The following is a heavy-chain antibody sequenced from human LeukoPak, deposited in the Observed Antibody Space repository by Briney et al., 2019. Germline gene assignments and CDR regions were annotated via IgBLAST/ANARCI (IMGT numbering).Heavy chain of an antibody. CDR1: GYTFTSYG. Sequence: ASVKVSCKASGYTFTSYGISWVRQAPGQGLEWMGGIIPIFGTANYAQKFQGRVTITTDESTSTAYMELSSLRSEDTAVYYCAREVEYSSSSGSLFDYWGQGTLVTVSS. CDR2: IIPIFGTA. V-gene: IGHV1-69*05. CDR3: AREVEYSSSSGSLFDY. D-gene: IGHD6-6*01. J-gene: IGHJ4*02.